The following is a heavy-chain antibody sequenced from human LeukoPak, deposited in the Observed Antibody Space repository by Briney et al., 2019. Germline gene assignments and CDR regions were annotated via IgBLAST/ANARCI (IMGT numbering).Heavy chain of an antibody. CDR3: ARSYDSSGYFDY. J-gene: IGHJ4*02. Sequence: ASVEVSCKVSGYTLTELSMHWVRQAPGKGLEWMGGFDPEDGETIYAQKFQGRVTMTEDTSTDTAYMELSSLRSEDTAVYYCARSYDSSGYFDYWGQGTLVTVSS. CDR2: FDPEDGET. CDR1: GYTLTELS. V-gene: IGHV1-24*01. D-gene: IGHD3-22*01.